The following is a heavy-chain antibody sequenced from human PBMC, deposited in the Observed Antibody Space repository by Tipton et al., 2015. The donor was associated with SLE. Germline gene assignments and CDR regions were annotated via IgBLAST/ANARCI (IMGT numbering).Heavy chain of an antibody. D-gene: IGHD6-13*01. J-gene: IGHJ1*01. Sequence: TLSLTCSVSGGSITSGTYYWSWIRQPAGKGLEWIGHIYTSGSTKYNPSLQSRVTISVDTSKNQFSLKLTSVTAADTGVYYCGRGRYGSSRYFQHWGQGTLVTVSS. CDR1: GGSITSGTYY. CDR2: IYTSGST. V-gene: IGHV4-61*09. CDR3: GRGRYGSSRYFQH.